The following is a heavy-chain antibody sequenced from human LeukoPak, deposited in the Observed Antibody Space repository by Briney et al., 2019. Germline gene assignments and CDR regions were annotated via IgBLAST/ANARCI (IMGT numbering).Heavy chain of an antibody. CDR2: IIPILGIA. J-gene: IGHJ3*02. Sequence: SVKVSCKASGYTFTSYAISWVRQAPGQGLEWMGRIIPILGIANYAQKFQGRVTITADKSTSTAYMELSSLRSEDTAVYYCARAIAITNYYDSSGDEAYAFDIWGQGTMVTVSS. CDR1: GYTFTSYA. CDR3: ARAIAITNYYDSSGDEAYAFDI. V-gene: IGHV1-69*04. D-gene: IGHD3-22*01.